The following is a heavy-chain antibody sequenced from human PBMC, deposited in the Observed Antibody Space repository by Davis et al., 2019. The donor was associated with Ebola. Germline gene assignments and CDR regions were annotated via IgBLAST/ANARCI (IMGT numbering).Heavy chain of an antibody. J-gene: IGHJ4*02. Sequence: AASVKVSCKASGYTFTSYGISWVRQAPGQGLEWVGGIIPLFGTPNYAQKFRGRVTITADESTSTAYMELSSLRSEDTAVYYCAALVQGLDYWGQGTLVTVSS. CDR1: GYTFTSYG. V-gene: IGHV1-69*13. CDR2: IIPLFGTP. CDR3: AALVQGLDY. D-gene: IGHD6-6*01.